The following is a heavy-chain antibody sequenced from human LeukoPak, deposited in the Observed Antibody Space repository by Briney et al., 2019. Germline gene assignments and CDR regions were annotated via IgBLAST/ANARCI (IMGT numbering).Heavy chain of an antibody. V-gene: IGHV1-2*02. D-gene: IGHD1-1*01. CDR1: GYTFTVYY. CDR2: IYPKNGGT. Sequence: ASVKVSCKASGYTFTVYYIHWVRQAPGQGLEWIGWIYPKNGGTYYAQKFQGRVTMTRDTSISTAYMELSGLRSDDTAVYYCLRENWYYDYWGQGTLVNLSS. J-gene: IGHJ4*02. CDR3: LRENWYYDY.